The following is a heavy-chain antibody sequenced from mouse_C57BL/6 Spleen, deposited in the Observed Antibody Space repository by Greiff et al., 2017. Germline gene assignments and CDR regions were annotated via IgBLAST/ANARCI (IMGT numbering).Heavy chain of an antibody. D-gene: IGHD1-1*01. CDR2: IYPRSGNT. V-gene: IGHV1-81*01. CDR1: GYTFTSYG. CDR3: ARWYYGSRDY. Sequence: QVQLQQSGAELARPGASVKLSCKASGYTFTSYGISWVKQRTGQGLEWIGEIYPRSGNTYYNEKFKGQATLTADKSSSTAYMELRRLPSEDSAVYFCARWYYGSRDYWGQGNTLTVSS. J-gene: IGHJ2*01.